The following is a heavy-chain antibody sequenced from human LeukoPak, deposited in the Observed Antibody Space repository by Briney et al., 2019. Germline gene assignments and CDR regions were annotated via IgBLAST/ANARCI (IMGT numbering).Heavy chain of an antibody. CDR3: ARDRRSSGWSEFDY. CDR1: GGSISSGDYY. V-gene: IGHV4-30-4*01. J-gene: IGHJ4*02. CDR2: IYYSGST. Sequence: SETLSLTCTVSGGSISSGDYYWSWIRQPPGKGLGWIGYIYYSGSTYYNPSLKSRVTISVDTSKNQFSLKLSSVTAADTAVYYCARDRRSSGWSEFDYWGQGTLVTVSS. D-gene: IGHD6-19*01.